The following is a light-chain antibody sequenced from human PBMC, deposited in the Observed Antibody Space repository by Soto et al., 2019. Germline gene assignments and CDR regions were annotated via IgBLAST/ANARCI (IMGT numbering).Light chain of an antibody. V-gene: IGLV1-40*01. CDR2: GNS. CDR3: QSYNSSLSGVV. CDR1: SSNIGNNA. Sequence: QPVLTQPPSVSEAPRQRVTISCSGSSSNIGNNAVNWYQQLPGKAPKLLIYGNSNRPSGVPDRFSGSKSGTSASLAITGLQAEDEADYYCQSYNSSLSGVVFGGGTKVTVL. J-gene: IGLJ2*01.